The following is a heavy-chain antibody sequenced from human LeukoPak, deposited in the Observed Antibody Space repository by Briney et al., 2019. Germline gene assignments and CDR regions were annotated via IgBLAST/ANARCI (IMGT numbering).Heavy chain of an antibody. CDR3: AKDGSDWNDYPFDY. D-gene: IGHD1-1*01. CDR1: GFTFSSYA. J-gene: IGHJ4*02. CDR2: ISGSGGST. Sequence: GGSLRLSCAASGFTFSSYAMSWVRQAPGKGLEWVSAISGSGGSTYYADSVKGWFTISRDNSKNTLYLQMNSLRAEDTAVYYCAKDGSDWNDYPFDYWGQGTLVTVSS. V-gene: IGHV3-23*01.